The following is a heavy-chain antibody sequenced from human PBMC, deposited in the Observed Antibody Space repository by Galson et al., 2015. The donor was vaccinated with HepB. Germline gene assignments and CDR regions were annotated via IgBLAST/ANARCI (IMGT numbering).Heavy chain of an antibody. V-gene: IGHV3-21*01. CDR3: ARDAGYCSGSSCYYYGMDV. J-gene: IGHJ6*02. CDR1: GFTFSSYS. Sequence: SLRLSCAASGFTFSSYSMNWVRQAPGQGLEWVSTITSSGSYIYFADSLKGRFTISRDNAKNSPYLQMNSLRAEDTAMYYCARDAGYCSGSSCYYYGMDVWGQGTTVTVS. D-gene: IGHD2-15*01. CDR2: ITSSGSYI.